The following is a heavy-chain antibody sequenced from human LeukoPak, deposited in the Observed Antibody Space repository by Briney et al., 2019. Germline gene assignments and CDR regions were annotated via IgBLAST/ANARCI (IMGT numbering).Heavy chain of an antibody. CDR2: IKQDGSER. J-gene: IGHJ4*02. D-gene: IGHD2-15*01. V-gene: IGHV3-7*01. CDR3: ARGASGSVVALDQ. Sequence: GGSLRLSCEASGFTFSSDWMSWVRQAPGKGLEWVANIKQDGSERYYVDSVKGRFTMSRDNAKNSLFLQMNSLRAEDTAVYYCARGASGSVVALDQWGQGTLVTVSS. CDR1: GFTFSSDW.